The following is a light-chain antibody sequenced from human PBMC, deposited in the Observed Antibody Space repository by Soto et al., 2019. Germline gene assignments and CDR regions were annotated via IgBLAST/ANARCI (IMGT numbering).Light chain of an antibody. CDR3: SSYTSSNTLI. Sequence: QSVLTQPASVSGSPGQSITISCTGTSSDVGGYNFVSWYQQHPDKAPKLIIYDVNNRPSGVSNRFSGSKSGNTASLTISGIQAEDEADYYCSSYTSSNTLIFGGGTKLTVL. V-gene: IGLV2-14*03. CDR2: DVN. J-gene: IGLJ2*01. CDR1: SSDVGGYNF.